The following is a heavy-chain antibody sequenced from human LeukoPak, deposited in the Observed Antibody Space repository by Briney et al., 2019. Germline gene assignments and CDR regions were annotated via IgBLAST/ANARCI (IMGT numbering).Heavy chain of an antibody. Sequence: SESLSLTCTVSGGSISSRTYYWGWIRQPXXXGLEGIGSIYYSGRTYYNPSLKSRVTISVDTSKNQFSLRLSSVTAADTAVYYCARHASYSSSWTDFDYWGQGALVTVSS. CDR3: ARHASYSSSWTDFDY. J-gene: IGHJ4*02. D-gene: IGHD6-13*01. CDR2: IYYSGRT. V-gene: IGHV4-39*01. CDR1: GGSISSRTYY.